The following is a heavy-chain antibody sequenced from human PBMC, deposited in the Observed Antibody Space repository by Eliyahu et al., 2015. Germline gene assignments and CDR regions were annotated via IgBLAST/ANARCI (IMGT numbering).Heavy chain of an antibody. Sequence: EVQLVESGGGLVQPGGSLRLXCAASGFTVSSXYMSWVRQAPGKGLEWVSVIYSGGSTYYADSVKGRFTISRDNSKNTLYLQMNSLRAEDTAVYYCARAGSSSWYNWYFDLWGRGTLVTVSS. D-gene: IGHD6-13*01. J-gene: IGHJ2*01. CDR2: IYSGGST. V-gene: IGHV3-66*01. CDR1: GFTVSSXY. CDR3: ARAGSSSWYNWYFDL.